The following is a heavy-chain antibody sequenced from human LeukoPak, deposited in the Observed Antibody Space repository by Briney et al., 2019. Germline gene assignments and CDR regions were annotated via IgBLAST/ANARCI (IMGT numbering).Heavy chain of an antibody. J-gene: IGHJ4*02. CDR3: ARHSWYQLPKRSYYFDY. V-gene: IGHV4-59*08. CDR2: IYYSGST. CDR1: VGPISSYY. Sequence: PSDTLSLTCTVSVGPISSYYWSWIPQPPGKGLEWIGYIYYSGSTNYNPSLKSRIPISVDTSKNQFSLKLSSVTAADTAVYYCARHSWYQLPKRSYYFDYWGQGTLVTVSS. D-gene: IGHD2-2*01.